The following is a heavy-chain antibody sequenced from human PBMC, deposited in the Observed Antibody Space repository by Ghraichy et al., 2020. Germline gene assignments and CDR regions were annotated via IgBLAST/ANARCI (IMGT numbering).Heavy chain of an antibody. CDR2: ISRAGGT. V-gene: IGHV3-20*04. J-gene: IGHJ5*01. Sequence: GESLNISCAASGFTFGDYGMNWVRQVPGKGPEWVCRISRAGGTGYSDSVEGRFTISRDNAKSSLFLQMNSLRVEDTAFYYCARVWGATGSYFNYTLDSWGQRVLVTVSS. CDR3: ARVWGATGSYFNYTLDS. D-gene: IGHD3-10*01. CDR1: GFTFGDYG.